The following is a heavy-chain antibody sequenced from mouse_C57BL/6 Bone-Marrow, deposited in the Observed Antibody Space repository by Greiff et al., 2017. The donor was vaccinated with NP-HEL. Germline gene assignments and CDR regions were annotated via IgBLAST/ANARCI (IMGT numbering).Heavy chain of an antibody. J-gene: IGHJ3*01. Sequence: VQLKESGGGLVKPGGSLKLSCAASGFTFSSYAMSWVRQTPEKRLEWVATISDGGSYTYYPDNVKGRFTISRDNAKNNLYLQMSHLKSEDTAMYYCARDGDSNFSWFAYWGQGTLVTVSA. V-gene: IGHV5-4*01. D-gene: IGHD2-5*01. CDR1: GFTFSSYA. CDR2: ISDGGSYT. CDR3: ARDGDSNFSWFAY.